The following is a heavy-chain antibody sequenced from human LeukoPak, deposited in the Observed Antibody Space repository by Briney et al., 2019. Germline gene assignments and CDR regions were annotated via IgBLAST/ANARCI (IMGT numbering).Heavy chain of an antibody. CDR3: ARECGSGFENWLDP. J-gene: IGHJ5*02. CDR1: GYTLSIYY. V-gene: IGHV1-46*01. D-gene: IGHD6-19*01. Sequence: ASVKVSCKASGYTLSIYYMQWVRQAPGQGLEWTGIINPSDGSITYAQKFQGRVTMTRDMSTSTVYMELSSLRSEDTAIYYCARECGSGFENWLDPWGQGTLVTVSS. CDR2: INPSDGSI.